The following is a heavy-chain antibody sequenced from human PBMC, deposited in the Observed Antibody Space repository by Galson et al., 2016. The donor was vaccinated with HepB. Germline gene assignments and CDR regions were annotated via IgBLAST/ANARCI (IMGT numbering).Heavy chain of an antibody. V-gene: IGHV3-30*04. J-gene: IGHJ4*02. CDR1: GFTFNSFA. CDR3: AREVEYSFDS. D-gene: IGHD3-3*01. Sequence: SLRLSCAASGFTFNSFAMHWVRQAPGKGLEWVSGTSYDGSDKYSADSVEGRVTISRDNSKNTLYLQMNYLRTEDTAVYYCAREVEYSFDSWGQGTLVTVS. CDR2: TSYDGSDK.